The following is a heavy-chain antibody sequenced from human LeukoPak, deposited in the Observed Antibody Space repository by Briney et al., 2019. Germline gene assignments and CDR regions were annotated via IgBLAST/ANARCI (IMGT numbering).Heavy chain of an antibody. J-gene: IGHJ4*02. V-gene: IGHV3-30*02. CDR2: IRYDGSNK. Sequence: GGSLRLSCAASGFTFSSYGMHWVRQAPGKGLEWVAFIRYDGSNKYYADSVKGRFTISRDNSKNTLYLQMNSLRAEDTAVYYCANAGKGYCSGGSCYLTDYWGQGTLVTVSS. D-gene: IGHD2-15*01. CDR3: ANAGKGYCSGGSCYLTDY. CDR1: GFTFSSYG.